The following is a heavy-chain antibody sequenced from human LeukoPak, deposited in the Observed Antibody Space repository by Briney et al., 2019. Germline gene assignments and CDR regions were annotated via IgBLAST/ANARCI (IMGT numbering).Heavy chain of an antibody. V-gene: IGHV1-2*02. CDR2: INPNSGGT. D-gene: IGHD6-13*01. CDR1: GYTFTGYY. Sequence: ASVRVSCKASGYTFTGYYMHWVRQAPGQGLEWMGWINPNSGGTNYAQKFQDRVTLTRDTSISTAYKELSRLRSDDTAVYYCARDATIAADQFDYWGQGTLVTVSS. J-gene: IGHJ4*02. CDR3: ARDATIAADQFDY.